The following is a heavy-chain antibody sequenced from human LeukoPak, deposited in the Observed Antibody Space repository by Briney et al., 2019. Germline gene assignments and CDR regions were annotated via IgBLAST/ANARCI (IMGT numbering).Heavy chain of an antibody. CDR2: INSDGSTT. D-gene: IGHD7-27*01. J-gene: IGHJ3*02. Sequence: GGSLRLSCAASGFTFSNYWMCWVRQAPGKGLVCVSRINSDGSTTTYADSVKGRFTISRDNAKNTLYLQMNSLRAEDSALYYCARIRESLGLGAFDIWGQGTMVTVSS. CDR1: GFTFSNYW. V-gene: IGHV3-74*03. CDR3: ARIRESLGLGAFDI.